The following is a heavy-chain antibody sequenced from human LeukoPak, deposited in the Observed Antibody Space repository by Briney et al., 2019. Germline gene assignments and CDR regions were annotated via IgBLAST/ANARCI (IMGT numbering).Heavy chain of an antibody. J-gene: IGHJ4*02. D-gene: IGHD6-19*01. CDR3: ARETGYSSGLDY. Sequence: ASVKVSCKASGYTFTGYYMHWVRQAHGQGPEWMGWINPNSGGTNYAQKFQGRVTMTRDTSISTAYMELSRLRSDDTAVYYCARETGYSSGLDYWGQGTLVTVSS. CDR1: GYTFTGYY. V-gene: IGHV1-2*02. CDR2: INPNSGGT.